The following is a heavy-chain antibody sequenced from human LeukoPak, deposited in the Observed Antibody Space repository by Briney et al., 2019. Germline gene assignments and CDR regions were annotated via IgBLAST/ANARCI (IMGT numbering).Heavy chain of an antibody. CDR3: AKDVFWSGLDAFDI. CDR1: GFTFSSYA. Sequence: GGSLRLSCAASGFTFSSYAMHWVRQAPGKGLEWVAVISYDGSNKYYADSVKGRFTISRDNSKNTLYLQMNSLRAEDTALYYCAKDVFWSGLDAFDIWGQGTMVTVSS. V-gene: IGHV3-30-3*01. D-gene: IGHD3-3*01. J-gene: IGHJ3*02. CDR2: ISYDGSNK.